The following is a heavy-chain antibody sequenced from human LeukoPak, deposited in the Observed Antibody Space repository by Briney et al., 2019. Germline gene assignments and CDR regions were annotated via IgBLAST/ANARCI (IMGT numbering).Heavy chain of an antibody. J-gene: IGHJ4*02. CDR1: GSSISSGYY. Sequence: SETLSLTCAVSGSSISSGYYWDWIRQPPGKGLEWIGSIYYSGSTYYNTSPKGRVTISLDMSKNQFSLRLRSVTAADTAMYYCARRRYDFWSGSPLDYWGRGTLVTASS. CDR3: ARRRYDFWSGSPLDY. V-gene: IGHV4-38-2*01. CDR2: IYYSGST. D-gene: IGHD3-3*01.